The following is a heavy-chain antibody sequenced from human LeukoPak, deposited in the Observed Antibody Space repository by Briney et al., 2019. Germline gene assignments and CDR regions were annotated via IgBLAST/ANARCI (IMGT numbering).Heavy chain of an antibody. J-gene: IGHJ4*02. D-gene: IGHD3-9*01. CDR3: ARPSKIRYFDSLDY. CDR2: IYPGDSGT. Sequence: GESLKISCKGSGYGFTSYWIAWVRQMPGKGLEWMGIIYPGDSGTRYSPSFQGQVTISADNSISTAYLQWSSLKASDTAMYYCARPSKIRYFDSLDYWGQGTLVTVSS. CDR1: GYGFTSYW. V-gene: IGHV5-51*01.